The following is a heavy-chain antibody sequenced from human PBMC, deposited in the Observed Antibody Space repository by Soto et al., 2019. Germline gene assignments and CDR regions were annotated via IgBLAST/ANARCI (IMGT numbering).Heavy chain of an antibody. J-gene: IGHJ6*02. D-gene: IGHD2-2*02. CDR2: ISAYNGNT. Sequence: ASVKVSCKASGYTFTSYGISWVRQAPGQGLEWMGWISAYNGNTNYAQKLQGRVTMTTDTSTSTAYMELRSLRSDDTAVYYCARGYCSSTSCYTGYYYYGMDVWGQGTTVTVS. CDR3: ARGYCSSTSCYTGYYYYGMDV. V-gene: IGHV1-18*01. CDR1: GYTFTSYG.